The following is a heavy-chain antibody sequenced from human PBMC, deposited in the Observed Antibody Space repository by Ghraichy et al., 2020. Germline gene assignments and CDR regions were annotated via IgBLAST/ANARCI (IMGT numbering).Heavy chain of an antibody. J-gene: IGHJ5*02. CDR3: AKLPNYGDFQFWFDP. CDR2: ISGGGDIT. CDR1: GFTFSSYA. V-gene: IGHV3-23*01. D-gene: IGHD4-17*01. Sequence: GESLNISCAASGFTFSSYAMSWVRQAPGKGLEWVSAISGGGDITYYADSVKGRFTISRDNSKNTAFLQVNSLRAEDAAVYYCAKLPNYGDFQFWFDPWGQGTLVTVSS.